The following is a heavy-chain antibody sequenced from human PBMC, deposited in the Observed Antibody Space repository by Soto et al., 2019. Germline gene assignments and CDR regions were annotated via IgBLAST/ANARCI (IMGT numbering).Heavy chain of an antibody. CDR3: ARRGNYDFWSGYSYGMDV. V-gene: IGHV1-8*01. Sequence: QVQLVQSGAEVKKPGASVKVSCKASGYTFTSYDINWVRQATGQGLEWMGWMNPNSGNTGYAQKFQGRVTMTRNTSISTAYMELSSLRSEDTAVYYCARRGNYDFWSGYSYGMDVWGQGTTVTVSS. D-gene: IGHD3-3*01. CDR2: MNPNSGNT. J-gene: IGHJ6*02. CDR1: GYTFTSYD.